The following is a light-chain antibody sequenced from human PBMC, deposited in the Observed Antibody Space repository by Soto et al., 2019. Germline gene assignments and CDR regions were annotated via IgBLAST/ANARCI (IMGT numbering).Light chain of an antibody. CDR1: QGINNF. Sequence: DIQMTQSPSSLSASVGDTVTITCRASQGINNFVAWFQQKPGKAPKSLIYGASSLQSGVPSKFSGSGSDTGFTLTISSLQPEDSATYFCQQYHSYPVTFGGGTKVEIK. CDR2: GAS. J-gene: IGKJ4*01. V-gene: IGKV1-16*02. CDR3: QQYHSYPVT.